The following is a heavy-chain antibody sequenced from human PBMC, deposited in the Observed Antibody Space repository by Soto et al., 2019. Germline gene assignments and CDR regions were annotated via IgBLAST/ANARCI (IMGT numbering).Heavy chain of an antibody. CDR3: ARDNGGTFDY. J-gene: IGHJ4*02. D-gene: IGHD2-8*01. Sequence: QVLLVESGGALVKPGGSLRLSCAASGFTFSDYYMSWIRQPPGKGLEWVSYISKTSTSSNYGDSMKGRFTISRDNAKNSLYLHMNSLRAEDTAVYYCARDNGGTFDYGGQRTLVTVSS. CDR2: ISKTSTSS. CDR1: GFTFSDYY. V-gene: IGHV3-11*05.